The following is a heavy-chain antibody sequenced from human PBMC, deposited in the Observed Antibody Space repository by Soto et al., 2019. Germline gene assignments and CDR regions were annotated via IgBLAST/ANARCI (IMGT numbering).Heavy chain of an antibody. D-gene: IGHD1-26*01. CDR2: IDPSDSYT. V-gene: IGHV5-10-1*01. CDR3: ARHGFPSGSYYAYYYSCGMDV. J-gene: IGHJ6*02. CDR1: GYSFTSYW. Sequence: GESLKISCKGSGYSFTSYWISWVRQMPGKGLEWMGRIDPSDSYTNYSPSFQGHVTISADKSISTAYLQWSSLKASDTAMYYCARHGFPSGSYYAYYYSCGMDVWGQGTTGSV.